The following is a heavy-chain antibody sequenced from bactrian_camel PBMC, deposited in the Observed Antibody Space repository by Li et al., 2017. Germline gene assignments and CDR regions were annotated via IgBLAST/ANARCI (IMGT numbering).Heavy chain of an antibody. D-gene: IGHD3*01. Sequence: HVQLVESGGGSVQAGGSLRLSCSVTGYTYSRYCMGWFRQAPGKEREGVAALSGTAISYDDSVKARFTISQDNAKRTLYLQMNNLKPEDTGVYYCTAIESSSGSRCYPNWKQDYGYWGHGTQVTVS. J-gene: IGHJ6*01. CDR2: LSGTAI. CDR1: GYTYSRYC. V-gene: IGHV3S26*01. CDR3: TAIESSSGSRCYPNWKQDYGY.